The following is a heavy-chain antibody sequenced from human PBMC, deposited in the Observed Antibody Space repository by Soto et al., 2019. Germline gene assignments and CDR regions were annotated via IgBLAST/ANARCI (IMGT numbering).Heavy chain of an antibody. CDR2: IYRTGST. J-gene: IGHJ4*02. Sequence: QVQLQESGPGLVKPSGTLSLTCAVSGGSFTSNNWWTWVRQPPGQGLEWIGEIYRTGSTNYNPSLMSRVSLSLDESENQFSLKVTSLTAADTAVYYGASRDPGTSVDYWGQGTLVTVSS. CDR1: GGSFTSNNW. CDR3: ASRDPGTSVDY. D-gene: IGHD1-1*01. V-gene: IGHV4-4*02.